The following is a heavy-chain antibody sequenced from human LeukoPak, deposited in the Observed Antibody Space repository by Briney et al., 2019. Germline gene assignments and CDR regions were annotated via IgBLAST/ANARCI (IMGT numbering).Heavy chain of an antibody. CDR1: GGSISSSSYY. J-gene: IGHJ6*03. D-gene: IGHD3-3*01. CDR2: IYYSGST. Sequence: SSETLSLTCTVSGGSISSSSYYWGWIRQPPGKGLEWIGSIYYSGSTYYNPSLKSRVTISVDTSKNQFSLKLSSVTAADTAVYYCARGAAGYYDFWSGYYDYYYMDVWGKGTTVTVSS. CDR3: ARGAAGYYDFWSGYYDYYYMDV. V-gene: IGHV4-39*01.